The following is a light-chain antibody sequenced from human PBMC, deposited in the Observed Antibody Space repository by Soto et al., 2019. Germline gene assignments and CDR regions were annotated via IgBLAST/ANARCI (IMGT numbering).Light chain of an antibody. J-gene: IGKJ3*01. CDR1: QSVRRS. V-gene: IGKV3-11*01. Sequence: EIVLTQSPDTLSLSPGERATLSCRASQSVRRSLAWYQQKPGQAHRLLIYDASNRATGIPARFSGSGSGTDFTLTISSLEPEDFAVYSCQQRSNWPPEVTFGPGTKVDIK. CDR3: QQRSNWPPEVT. CDR2: DAS.